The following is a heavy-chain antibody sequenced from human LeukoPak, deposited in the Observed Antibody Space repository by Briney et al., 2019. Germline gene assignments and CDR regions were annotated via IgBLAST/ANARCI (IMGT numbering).Heavy chain of an antibody. CDR2: IYYSGST. Sequence: PSESLSLTCPVSGGSISSYYWSWIRQPPWKGLEWIGYIYYSGSTNCNPSLKSRVTISVDTSKNQFSLKLSSVTAADPAVYYCARSYSANLYYFYYWGQGTLVTVSS. D-gene: IGHD4/OR15-4a*01. V-gene: IGHV4-59*01. J-gene: IGHJ4*02. CDR3: ARSYSANLYYFYY. CDR1: GGSISSYY.